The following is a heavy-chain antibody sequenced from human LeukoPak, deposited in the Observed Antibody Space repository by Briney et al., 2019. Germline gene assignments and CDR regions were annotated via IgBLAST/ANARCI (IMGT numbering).Heavy chain of an antibody. D-gene: IGHD3-10*01. CDR1: AFTFGSNW. V-gene: IGHV3-7*01. Sequence: PGRCLTLACAASAFTFGSNWTGCVRQAPGKVREWVANIKQDGSDKYYVDSVKGRFTISRDNAKTSLYLQMISVSAEDTAVYSCATTGVMVRGVLTDYWGQGTLVTVSS. CDR2: IKQDGSDK. CDR3: ATTGVMVRGVLTDY. J-gene: IGHJ4*02.